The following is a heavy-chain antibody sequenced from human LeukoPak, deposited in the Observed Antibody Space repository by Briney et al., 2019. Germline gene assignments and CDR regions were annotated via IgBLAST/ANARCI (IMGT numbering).Heavy chain of an antibody. J-gene: IGHJ4*02. D-gene: IGHD3-10*01. Sequence: AAVKVSCMASGYTFTSYGISWVRQAPGEGVEWVGCINTYNVNTNYAQKYQGSVTMTTDTSTTTAYMELRSLRSDDTAVYYCAREEYYGSGSYPHFDYWGQGTLVTVSS. V-gene: IGHV1-18*01. CDR1: GYTFTSYG. CDR3: AREEYYGSGSYPHFDY. CDR2: INTYNVNT.